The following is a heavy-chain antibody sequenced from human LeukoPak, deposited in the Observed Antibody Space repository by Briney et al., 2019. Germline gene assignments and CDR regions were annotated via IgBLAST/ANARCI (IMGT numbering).Heavy chain of an antibody. CDR1: GFTFSSAW. D-gene: IGHD2-2*01. J-gene: IGHJ4*02. V-gene: IGHV3-15*01. CDR3: ARGFCSSTNCYQGPFDF. Sequence: GGSLRLSCAASGFTFSSAWMTWVRQAPGKGLEWVGHIKNKTNGGTTVYAAPVKGRFIISRDDSKNTLYLQMNSLRTEDTAVYYCARGFCSSTNCYQGPFDFWGQGTLVTVSS. CDR2: IKNKTNGGTT.